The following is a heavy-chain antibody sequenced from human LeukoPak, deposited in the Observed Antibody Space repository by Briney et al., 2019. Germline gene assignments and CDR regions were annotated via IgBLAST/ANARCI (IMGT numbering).Heavy chain of an antibody. CDR2: IYPSDSDT. J-gene: IGHJ4*02. CDR3: ARRFSGSTMTSFDY. CDR1: GYSFTSYW. D-gene: IGHD5-24*01. V-gene: IGHV5-51*01. Sequence: GESLKISCKGSGYSFTSYWIAWVRQMHGKGLEWMGIIYPSDSDTKYSPSFQGQVTISADKSISTAYLQWSSLKASDTAMYYCARRFSGSTMTSFDYWGQGTLVTVSS.